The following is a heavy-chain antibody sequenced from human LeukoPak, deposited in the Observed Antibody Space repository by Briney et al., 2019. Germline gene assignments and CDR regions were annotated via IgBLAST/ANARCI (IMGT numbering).Heavy chain of an antibody. CDR2: MTPNSGST. D-gene: IGHD3-16*01. CDR3: ARDLMTDIISYYYYYMDV. Sequence: ASVKVSCKASGYTFTSYDISWVRQAPGQGLEWMGWMTPNSGSTGYAQKFQGRVTITRNTSISTAYMELSSLRSDDTAVYYCARDLMTDIISYYYYYMDVWGKGTTVTVSS. V-gene: IGHV1-8*01. J-gene: IGHJ6*03. CDR1: GYTFTSYD.